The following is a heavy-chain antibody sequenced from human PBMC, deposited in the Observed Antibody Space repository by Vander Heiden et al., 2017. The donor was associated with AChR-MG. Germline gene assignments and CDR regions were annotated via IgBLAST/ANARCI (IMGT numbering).Heavy chain of an antibody. CDR2: VIPMLGIA. D-gene: IGHD3-3*01. CDR3: ARAEGNYDHYYYGMDV. J-gene: IGHJ6*02. V-gene: IGHV1-69*04. CDR1: AGTFSSDA. Sequence: QVQLVQSGAEVKKPGSSVEVSCKASAGTFSSDASNWVRQAPGQGLEWVGRVIPMLGIANYAQKFQGRVTMTADKFTNIAYMELASLSSNDTAVYYCARAEGNYDHYYYGMDVWGQGTTVTVTS.